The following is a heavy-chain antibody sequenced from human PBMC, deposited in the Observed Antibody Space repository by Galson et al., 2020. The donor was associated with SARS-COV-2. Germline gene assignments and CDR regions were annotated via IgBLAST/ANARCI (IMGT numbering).Heavy chain of an antibody. CDR1: GGTFSNYA. D-gene: IGHD3-3*01. Sequence: SVKVSCKASGGTFSNYAISWVRQAPGQGLEWMGGIIPLFGTTNYAQKFQGRVTITADESTNTAYMELSSLRSEDTAVYYCATGPPVRPGRNTIFGVVISFWFDPWGQGTLVTVSS. V-gene: IGHV1-69*13. CDR3: ATGPPVRPGRNTIFGVVISFWFDP. CDR2: IIPLFGTT. J-gene: IGHJ5*02.